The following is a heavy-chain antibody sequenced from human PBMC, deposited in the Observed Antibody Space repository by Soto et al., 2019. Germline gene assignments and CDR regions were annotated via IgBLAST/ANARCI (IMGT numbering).Heavy chain of an antibody. CDR3: TILYYDILTGRNMDV. J-gene: IGHJ6*02. D-gene: IGHD3-9*01. CDR2: IRSKANSYAT. CDR1: GFTFSGSA. Sequence: GGSLRLSCAASGFTFSGSAMHWVRQASGKGLEWVGRIRSKANSYATAYAASVKGRFTISRDDSKNTAYLQMNSLKTEDTAVYYCTILYYDILTGRNMDVWGQRTTVTVSS. V-gene: IGHV3-73*01.